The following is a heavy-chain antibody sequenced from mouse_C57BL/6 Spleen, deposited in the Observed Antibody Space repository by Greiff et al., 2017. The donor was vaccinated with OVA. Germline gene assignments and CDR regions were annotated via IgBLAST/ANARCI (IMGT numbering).Heavy chain of an antibody. J-gene: IGHJ2*01. Sequence: QVQLQQPGAELVKPGASVKMSCTASGYTFTSYLITWVKQRPGQGLEWIGDIYPGSGSTNYNEKFKSKATLTVDTSSSTAYMQLSSLTSEDSAVYYCARFPYDYDGGAFDYWGQGTTLTVSS. CDR2: IYPGSGST. D-gene: IGHD2-4*01. V-gene: IGHV1-55*01. CDR1: GYTFTSYL. CDR3: ARFPYDYDGGAFDY.